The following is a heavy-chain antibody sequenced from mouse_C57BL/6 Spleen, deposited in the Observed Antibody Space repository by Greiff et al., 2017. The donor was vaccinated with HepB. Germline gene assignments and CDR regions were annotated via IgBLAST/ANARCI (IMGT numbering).Heavy chain of an antibody. CDR2: INPYNGGT. CDR1: GYTFTDYY. J-gene: IGHJ2*01. D-gene: IGHD1-1*01. Sequence: EVQLQQSGPVLVKPGASVKMSCKASGYTFTDYYMNWVKQSHGKSLEWIGVINPYNGGTSYNQKFKGKATLTVDKSSSTAYMELNSLTSEDSAVYYCARDYYYGSSPPDYWGQGTTLTVSS. V-gene: IGHV1-19*01. CDR3: ARDYYYGSSPPDY.